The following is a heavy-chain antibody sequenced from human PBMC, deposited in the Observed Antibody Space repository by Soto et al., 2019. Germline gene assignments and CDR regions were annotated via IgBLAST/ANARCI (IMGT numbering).Heavy chain of an antibody. CDR2: INPNSGGT. CDR1: GYTFTGYY. D-gene: IGHD6-13*01. J-gene: IGHJ4*02. Sequence: QVQLVQSGAEVKKPGASVKVSCKASGYTFTGYYMHWVRQAPGQGLEWMGWINPNSGGTNYAQKFQGRVTMTRDTSISTAYMELSRLRSDDTAVYYCARALDMIAAAGGYYFDYWGQGTLVPVSS. V-gene: IGHV1-2*02. CDR3: ARALDMIAAAGGYYFDY.